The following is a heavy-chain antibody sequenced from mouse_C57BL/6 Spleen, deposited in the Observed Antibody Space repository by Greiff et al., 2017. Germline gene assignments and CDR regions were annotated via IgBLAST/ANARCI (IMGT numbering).Heavy chain of an antibody. CDR3: ARWGSHSSGLPYCAMDY. D-gene: IGHD3-2*02. CDR2: IYPGDGDT. Sequence: VQLQQSGPELVKPGASVKISCKASGYAFSSSWMNWVKQRPGKGLEWIGRIYPGDGDTNYNGKFKGKATLTADKSSSTAYMQLSSLTSEDSAVYFCARWGSHSSGLPYCAMDYWGQGTSVTVST. J-gene: IGHJ4*01. V-gene: IGHV1-82*01. CDR1: GYAFSSSW.